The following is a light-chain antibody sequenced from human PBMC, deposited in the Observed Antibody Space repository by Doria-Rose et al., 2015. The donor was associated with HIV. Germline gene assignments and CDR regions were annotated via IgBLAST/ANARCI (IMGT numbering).Light chain of an antibody. V-gene: IGKV3-20*01. Sequence: TQSPGTLSLSPGERATFSCRASQSFSSTYLAWYQQKPGQAPSLLIYDGSTRATGIPDRFSASGSGTDFTLTINRLEPEDVALYYCHQYGISWTFGQGSKVEI. J-gene: IGKJ1*01. CDR2: DGS. CDR3: HQYGISWT. CDR1: QSFSSTY.